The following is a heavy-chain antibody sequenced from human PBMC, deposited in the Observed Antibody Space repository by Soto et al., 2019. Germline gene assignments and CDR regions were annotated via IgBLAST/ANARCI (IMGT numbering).Heavy chain of an antibody. CDR2: TYYTGST. CDR3: ARGVGYYYGMDV. J-gene: IGHJ6*02. CDR1: GDSISGYS. Sequence: PSETLSLTCTVSGDSISGYSWGWIRQPPGKGLEWIGYTYYTGSTNYSPSLMSRVTISVDTSKNQFSLKLSSVTAADTAVYYCARGVGYYYGMDVWGQGTTVTVSS. V-gene: IGHV4-59*01.